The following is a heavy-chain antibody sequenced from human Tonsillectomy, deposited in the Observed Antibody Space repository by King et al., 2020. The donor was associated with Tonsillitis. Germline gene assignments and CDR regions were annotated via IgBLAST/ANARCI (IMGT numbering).Heavy chain of an antibody. J-gene: IGHJ4*02. V-gene: IGHV4-59*11. D-gene: IGHD2-15*01. CDR3: AREYCSGSSCYYFDY. CDR1: NDSLSSHY. CDR2: IYYTGNT. Sequence: QLQESGPGLVKPSETLSLTCTVSNDSLSSHYWSWIRQPPGKGLEWIGYIYYTGNTNYNPSLKSRVTISLDTSKNQFSLKLNSVTAADTAVYYCAREYCSGSSCYYFDYWGQGTLVTVSS.